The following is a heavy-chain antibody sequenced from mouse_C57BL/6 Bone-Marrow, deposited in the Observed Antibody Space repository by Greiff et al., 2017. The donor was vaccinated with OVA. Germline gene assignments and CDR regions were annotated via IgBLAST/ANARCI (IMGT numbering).Heavy chain of an antibody. J-gene: IGHJ1*03. CDR1: GYSFTGYY. CDR2: INPSTGGT. Sequence: VQLKESGPELVKPGASVKISCKASGYSFTGYYMNWVKQSPEKSLEWIGEINPSTGGTTYNQKFKAKATLTVDKSSSTAYMQLKSLTSEDSAVYYCARSITTVVASYWYFDVWGTGTTVTVSS. D-gene: IGHD1-1*01. V-gene: IGHV1-42*01. CDR3: ARSITTVVASYWYFDV.